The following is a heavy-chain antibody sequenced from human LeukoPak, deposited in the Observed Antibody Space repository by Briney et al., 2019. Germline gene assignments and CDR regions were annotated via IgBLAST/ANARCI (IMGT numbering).Heavy chain of an antibody. CDR2: IYTRGST. CDR3: AREIAAAGNFDY. J-gene: IGHJ4*02. V-gene: IGHV4-4*07. Sequence: SETLSLTCTVSGGSISSYYWSWIRQPAGNGLEWIGRIYTRGSTNYNPSLKSRVTMSVDTSKNQFSLKLSSVTAADTAVYYCAREIAAAGNFDYWGQGTLVTVSS. D-gene: IGHD6-13*01. CDR1: GGSISSYY.